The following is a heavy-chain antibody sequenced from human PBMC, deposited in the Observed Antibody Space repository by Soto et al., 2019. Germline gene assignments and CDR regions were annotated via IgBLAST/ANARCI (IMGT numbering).Heavy chain of an antibody. CDR2: INPNGGST. CDR1: GYTFTTYY. V-gene: IGHV1-46*03. Sequence: QVQLVQSGAEVKKPGASVKVSCKASGYTFTTYYLHWVRQAPGQGLEWVGIINPNGGSTSYGQRFQGRVTVTRDTSTSTVYMDMSSLRSEDTAVYYCARGASGYYAFDYWGQGTLVTVSS. CDR3: ARGASGYYAFDY. D-gene: IGHD5-12*01. J-gene: IGHJ4*02.